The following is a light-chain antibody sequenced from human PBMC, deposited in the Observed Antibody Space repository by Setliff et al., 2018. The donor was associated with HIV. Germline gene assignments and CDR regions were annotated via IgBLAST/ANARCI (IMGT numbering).Light chain of an antibody. V-gene: IGLV2-23*01. CDR1: SGDVGRYNL. CDR3: CSNTGSNTYV. CDR2: QAS. Sequence: SVLTQPASVSGSPGQSITISCTGTSGDVGRYNLVSWYQQQPGKPPKLMIYQASKRPSGVPNRFSGSKSGNTASLTISGLQAEDEADYYCCSNTGSNTYVFGTGTKV. J-gene: IGLJ1*01.